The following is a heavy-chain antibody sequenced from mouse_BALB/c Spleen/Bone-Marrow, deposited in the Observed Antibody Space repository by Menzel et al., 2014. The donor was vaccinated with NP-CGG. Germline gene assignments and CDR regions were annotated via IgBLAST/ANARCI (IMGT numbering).Heavy chain of an antibody. D-gene: IGHD4-1*01. CDR1: GFAFSNYD. V-gene: IGHV5-12-1*01. CDR2: ISSGGGST. Sequence: EVKLVESGGGLVKPGGSLKLSCAASGFAFSNYDMSWVPQTPEKRLEWVAYISSGGGSTYYPDTMKGRFTISRDNAKDTLYLQMSSLKSEDTAMYYCARHGTGSWFAYWGQGTLVTVSA. CDR3: ARHGTGSWFAY. J-gene: IGHJ3*01.